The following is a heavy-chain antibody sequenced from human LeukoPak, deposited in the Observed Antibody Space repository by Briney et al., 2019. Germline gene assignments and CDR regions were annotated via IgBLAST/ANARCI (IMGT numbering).Heavy chain of an antibody. CDR3: ARIRQQLANY. D-gene: IGHD6-13*01. Sequence: SETLSFTCTVSGGSINSNSYSWGWIRQPPGKGLEWIGSIYYSGSTYYNPSLKSRVTISVDTSKNQFSLKLSSVTAADTAVCYCARIRQQLANYWGQGTLVTVSS. J-gene: IGHJ4*02. V-gene: IGHV4-39*01. CDR1: GGSINSNSYS. CDR2: IYYSGST.